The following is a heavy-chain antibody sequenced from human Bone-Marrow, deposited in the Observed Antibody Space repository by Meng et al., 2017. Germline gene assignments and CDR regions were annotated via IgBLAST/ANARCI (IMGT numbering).Heavy chain of an antibody. D-gene: IGHD4-11*01. CDR2: INHSGST. J-gene: IGHJ4*02. V-gene: IGHV4-34*01. CDR1: GGSFSDYY. Sequence: VQLQQSGAGLFEPSETLSLTCVVSGGSFSDYYWSCIRQPPGKGLEWIGEINHSGSTNYNPSLEGRATISVDTSQNNLSLRLSSVTAADSAVYYCARGPTTMAHDFDYWGQGTLVTVSS. CDR3: ARGPTTMAHDFDY.